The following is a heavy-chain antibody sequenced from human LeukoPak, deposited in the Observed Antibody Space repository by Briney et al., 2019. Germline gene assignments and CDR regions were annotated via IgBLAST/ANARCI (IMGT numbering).Heavy chain of an antibody. D-gene: IGHD6-6*01. CDR1: GYSFTSYW. CDR2: IYPGDSDT. J-gene: IGHJ5*02. V-gene: IGHV5-51*01. Sequence: GESLKISCKGSGYSFTSYWIGWVRQMPGKGLEWMGIIYPGDSDTRYSPSFQGQVTISADKSISTAYLQWSSLKASDTAMYYCARVAIAARPYNWFDPWGQGTLVAVSS. CDR3: ARVAIAARPYNWFDP.